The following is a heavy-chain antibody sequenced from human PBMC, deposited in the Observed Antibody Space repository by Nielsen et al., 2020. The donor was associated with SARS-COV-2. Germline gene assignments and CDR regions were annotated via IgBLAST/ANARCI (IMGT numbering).Heavy chain of an antibody. J-gene: IGHJ6*02. Sequence: VKVSCKASGYTFTSYAMHWVRQAPGQRLEWMGWINAGNGNTKYSQKFQGRVTITRDTSASTAYMELSSLRSEDTAVYYCARGGVVVALRVYYYYGMDVWGQGTTVTVSS. CDR3: ARGGVVVALRVYYYYGMDV. D-gene: IGHD2/OR15-2a*01. CDR2: INAGNGNT. V-gene: IGHV1-3*01. CDR1: GYTFTSYA.